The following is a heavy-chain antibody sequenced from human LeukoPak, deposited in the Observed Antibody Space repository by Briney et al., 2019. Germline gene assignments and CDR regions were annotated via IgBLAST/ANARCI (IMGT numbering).Heavy chain of an antibody. J-gene: IGHJ4*02. V-gene: IGHV3-23*01. CDR2: IRSSGDYT. Sequence: PGGSLRLSCAASGFTFNIYAMSWVRQAPGKGLEWVSSIRSSGDYTYYEDSVKGRFTISRDNSKNTLYLQMNSLRAEDTAIYYCAKDRPNYYESNGHYYRRDGDYWGQGTLSPSPQ. D-gene: IGHD3-22*01. CDR3: AKDRPNYYESNGHYYRRDGDY. CDR1: GFTFNIYA.